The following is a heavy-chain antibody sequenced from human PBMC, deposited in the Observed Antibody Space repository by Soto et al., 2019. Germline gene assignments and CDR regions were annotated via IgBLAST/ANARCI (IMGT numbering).Heavy chain of an antibody. D-gene: IGHD3-16*01. CDR1: GDSVSSNSAA. J-gene: IGHJ6*02. CDR2: TYYRSKWYN. Sequence: SQTLSLTCVISGDSVSSNSAAWNRIRQSPSRGLEWLGRTYYRSKWYNDYAVSVKGRISINPDTSKNLFSLQLSSVTPEDTAVYYCARDRKGGFVMDVWGQGTTVTSP. CDR3: ARDRKGGFVMDV. V-gene: IGHV6-1*01.